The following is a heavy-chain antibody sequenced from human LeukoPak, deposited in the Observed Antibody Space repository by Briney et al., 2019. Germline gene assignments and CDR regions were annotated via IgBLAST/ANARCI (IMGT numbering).Heavy chain of an antibody. J-gene: IGHJ4*02. V-gene: IGHV3-30*02. Sequence: GGSLRLSCAASGFTFSSYGMHWVHQAPGKGLEWVAFIRYDGSNKYYADSVKGRFTISRDNSKNTLYLQMNSLRAEDTAVYYCANQEDTYYFDYWGQGTLVTVSS. D-gene: IGHD3-16*01. CDR3: ANQEDTYYFDY. CDR2: IRYDGSNK. CDR1: GFTFSSYG.